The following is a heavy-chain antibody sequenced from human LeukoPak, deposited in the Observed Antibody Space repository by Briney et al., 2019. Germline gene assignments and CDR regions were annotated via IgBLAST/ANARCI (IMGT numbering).Heavy chain of an antibody. V-gene: IGHV4-31*03. Sequence: SETLSLTCTVSGGSISSGGYYWSWIRQHPGKGLEWIGYIYYSGSTYYNPSLKSRVTISVDTSKNQFSLKLSSVTAEDTAVYYCARDSIAAAPIDEYYFDYWGQGTLVTVSS. D-gene: IGHD6-13*01. J-gene: IGHJ4*02. CDR1: GGSISSGGYY. CDR2: IYYSGST. CDR3: ARDSIAAAPIDEYYFDY.